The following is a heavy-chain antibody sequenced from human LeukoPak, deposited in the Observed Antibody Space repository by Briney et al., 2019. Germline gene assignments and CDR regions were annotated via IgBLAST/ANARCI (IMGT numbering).Heavy chain of an antibody. CDR2: IIPIFGTA. J-gene: IGHJ3*02. Sequence: SVKVSCKASGGTFSGYAISWVRQAPGQGLEWMGGIIPIFGTANYAQKFQGRVTITTDESTSTAYRELSSLRSEDTAVYYCARDRVVAATSDAFDISGQGTMVTVSS. CDR1: GGTFSGYA. CDR3: ARDRVVAATSDAFDI. V-gene: IGHV1-69*05. D-gene: IGHD2-15*01.